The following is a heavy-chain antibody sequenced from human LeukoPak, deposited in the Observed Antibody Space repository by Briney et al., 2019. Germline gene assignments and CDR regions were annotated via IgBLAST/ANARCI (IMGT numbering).Heavy chain of an antibody. CDR3: ARDGSRDGYAGFDY. CDR2: IEQDGSEK. Sequence: GGSLRLSCAASGFTFSSYWMNWVRQAPGKGLEWVANIEQDGSEKYYVDSVKGRFTISRDNAKNSLYLQMNSLRAEDTAVYYCARDGSRDGYAGFDYWGQGTLVTVSS. CDR1: GFTFSSYW. V-gene: IGHV3-7*01. J-gene: IGHJ4*02. D-gene: IGHD5-24*01.